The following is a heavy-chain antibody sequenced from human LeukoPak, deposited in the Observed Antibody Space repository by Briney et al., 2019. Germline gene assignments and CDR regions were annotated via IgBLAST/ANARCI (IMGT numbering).Heavy chain of an antibody. Sequence: SETLSLTCTVSGGSISSHYWTWIRQSPVKGLEWIGDISNSWSTSYNPSLKSRVTISIDTSKNQFSLKLSSVTAADTAVYYCGRDALVGYFSYYYMDVWGKGTTVTVSS. V-gene: IGHV4-59*11. CDR3: GRDALVGYFSYYYMDV. CDR1: GGSISSHY. J-gene: IGHJ6*03. D-gene: IGHD2-15*01. CDR2: ISNSWST.